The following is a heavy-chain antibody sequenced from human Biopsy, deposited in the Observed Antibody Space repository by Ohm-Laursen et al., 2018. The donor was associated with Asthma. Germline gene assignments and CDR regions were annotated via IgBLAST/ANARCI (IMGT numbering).Heavy chain of an antibody. V-gene: IGHV4-34*01. CDR3: ARGPELDV. CDR1: PGSFSGFF. J-gene: IGHJ6*02. Sequence: SDTLSLTCDVYPGSFSGFFWTWIRQSPGKGLGWIGETNERGVTNNNPSLKSRVIISIDTYWNRVSLKLTSVTAADTAVYYCARGPELDVWGQGTTVTVSS. CDR2: TNERGVT.